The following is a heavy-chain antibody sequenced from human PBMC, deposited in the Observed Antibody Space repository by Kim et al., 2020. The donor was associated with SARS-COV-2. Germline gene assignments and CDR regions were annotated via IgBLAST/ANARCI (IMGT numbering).Heavy chain of an antibody. CDR1: GFTFSSYS. CDR3: ARDYGSGSISNAFDI. D-gene: IGHD3-10*01. V-gene: IGHV3-21*01. CDR2: ISSSSSYI. Sequence: GGSLRLSCAASGFTFSSYSMNWVRQAPGKGLEWVSSISSSSSYIYYADSVKGRFTISRDNAKNSLYLQMNSLRAEDTAVYYCARDYGSGSISNAFDIWGQGTMVTVSS. J-gene: IGHJ3*02.